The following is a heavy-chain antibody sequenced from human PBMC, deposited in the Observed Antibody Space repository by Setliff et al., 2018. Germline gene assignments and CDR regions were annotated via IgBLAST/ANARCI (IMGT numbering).Heavy chain of an antibody. V-gene: IGHV3-33*01. J-gene: IGHJ4*02. D-gene: IGHD2-15*01. Sequence: GGSLRLSCGASGFTFSTHAMHWVRQAPGKGLEWVAVIWDDGVKKYHADSVKGRFTISRDNSKNTLYLQMNSLRPEDTAVYYCARTCSGSGCYAGLESWGQGTPVTVSS. CDR1: GFTFSTHA. CDR2: IWDDGVKK. CDR3: ARTCSGSGCYAGLES.